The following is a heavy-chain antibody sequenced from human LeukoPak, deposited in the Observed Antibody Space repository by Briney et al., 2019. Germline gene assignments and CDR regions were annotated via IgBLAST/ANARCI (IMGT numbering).Heavy chain of an antibody. CDR2: ISYDGTNK. J-gene: IGHJ3*02. D-gene: IGHD4-17*01. Sequence: GGSLRLSCAASGFTFSSYGMHWVRQAPGKGLEWVAVISYDGTNKYYADSVKGRFIMSRDNSKNTLYLQMNSLRAEDTAVYYCARDPSTVTTGVFDIWGQGTMVSVSS. CDR1: GFTFSSYG. V-gene: IGHV3-30*03. CDR3: ARDPSTVTTGVFDI.